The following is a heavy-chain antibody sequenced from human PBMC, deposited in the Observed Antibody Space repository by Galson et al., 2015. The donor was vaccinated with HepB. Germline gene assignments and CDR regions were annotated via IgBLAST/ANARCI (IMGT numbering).Heavy chain of an antibody. CDR2: ISGGGGST. Sequence: SLRLSCAASGFTFSSYAMSWVRQAPGKGLEWVSAISGGGGSTYYADSVNGRFTISRDKSKNTLYLQMNSLRAEDTAVYYCAKGGWVATTRGVDYWGQGTLVTVSS. D-gene: IGHD1-26*01. V-gene: IGHV3-23*01. CDR1: GFTFSSYA. J-gene: IGHJ4*02. CDR3: AKGGWVATTRGVDY.